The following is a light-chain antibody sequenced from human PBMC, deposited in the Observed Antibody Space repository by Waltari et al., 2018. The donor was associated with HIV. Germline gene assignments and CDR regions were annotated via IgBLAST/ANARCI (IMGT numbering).Light chain of an antibody. CDR1: ALPKQY. CDR3: QSADSSSTSIV. J-gene: IGLJ2*01. V-gene: IGLV3-25*03. CDR2: KEN. Sequence: SYELTQPPSVSVSPGQTARITCSGDALPKQYAFCYQQKPGQAPIVVIYKENERSSGIPERFSGSSSGTTVTLTISGVQAEDEADYYCQSADSSSTSIVFGGGTKLTVL.